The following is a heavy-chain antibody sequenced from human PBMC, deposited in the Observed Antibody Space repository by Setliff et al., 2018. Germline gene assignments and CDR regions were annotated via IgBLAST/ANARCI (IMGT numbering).Heavy chain of an antibody. J-gene: IGHJ4*02. V-gene: IGHV4-39*07. Sequence: SETLSLTCTVSGGSISSSSSYWGWLRQPPGKGLEWIGSIYYSGSTYYNPSLKSRVTVFVDTPKNLFSLKLSSVTAADTAVYFCARESATIGEFPLYYFDKWGQGIPVTVSS. D-gene: IGHD3-10*01. CDR3: ARESATIGEFPLYYFDK. CDR2: IYYSGST. CDR1: GGSISSSSSY.